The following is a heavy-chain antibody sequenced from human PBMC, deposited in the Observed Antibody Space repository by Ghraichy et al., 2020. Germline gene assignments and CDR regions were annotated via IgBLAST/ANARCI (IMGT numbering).Heavy chain of an antibody. Sequence: GGSLRLSCVGSGFAFGSYNMNWVRQSPGKGLEWVSYISSSSRTIFYADSVKGRFTISRDNAQNSLYLQMKSLRDEDTAVYYCARASKVVRFYFYDGMDVWVHGTTVTVSS. CDR3: ARASKVVRFYFYDGMDV. CDR1: GFAFGSYN. CDR2: ISSSSRTI. D-gene: IGHD2-21*01. J-gene: IGHJ6*02. V-gene: IGHV3-48*02.